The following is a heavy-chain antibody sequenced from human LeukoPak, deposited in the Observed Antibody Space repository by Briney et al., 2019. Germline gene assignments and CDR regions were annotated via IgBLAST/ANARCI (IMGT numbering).Heavy chain of an antibody. CDR1: GFTFSNYW. CDR2: IDQDGSEK. Sequence: GGSLRLSCAASGFTFSNYWMTWVRQAPGEGLEWVANIDQDGSEKFYVDSVKGRFTISRDSAKDSLYLQMNSLRAEDTALYYCARDQGAAGDYWGQGTLVTVSS. CDR3: ARDQGAAGDY. J-gene: IGHJ4*02. D-gene: IGHD6-13*01. V-gene: IGHV3-7*01.